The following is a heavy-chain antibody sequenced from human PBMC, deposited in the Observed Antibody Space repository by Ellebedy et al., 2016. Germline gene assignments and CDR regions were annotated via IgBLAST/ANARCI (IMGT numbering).Heavy chain of an antibody. J-gene: IGHJ6*02. D-gene: IGHD2-21*02. CDR1: GFTFSSYS. CDR2: ISSSSSYI. CDR3: ARDMGDCGGDCYSDYVYYYYYYGMDV. Sequence: GGSLRLSXAASGFTFSSYSMNWVRQAPGKGLEWVSSISSSSSYIYYADSVKGRFTISRDNAKNSLYLQMNSLRAEDTAVYYCARDMGDCGGDCYSDYVYYYYYYGMDVWGQGITVTVSS. V-gene: IGHV3-21*01.